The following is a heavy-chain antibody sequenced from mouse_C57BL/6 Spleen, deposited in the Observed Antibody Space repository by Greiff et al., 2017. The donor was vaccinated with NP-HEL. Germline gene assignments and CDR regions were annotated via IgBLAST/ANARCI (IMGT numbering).Heavy chain of an antibody. CDR3: ARNERELRYYAMDY. V-gene: IGHV2-2*01. J-gene: IGHJ4*01. CDR1: GFSLTSYG. Sequence: VQLQESGPGLVQPSQSLSITCTVSGFSLTSYGVHWVRQSPGKGLEWLGVIWSGGSTDYNAAFISRLSISKDNSKSQVFFKMNSLQADDTAIYYCARNERELRYYAMDYWGQGTSVTVSS. CDR2: IWSGGST.